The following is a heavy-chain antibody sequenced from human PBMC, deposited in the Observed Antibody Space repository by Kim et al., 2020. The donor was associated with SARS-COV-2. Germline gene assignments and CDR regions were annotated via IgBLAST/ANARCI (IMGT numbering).Heavy chain of an antibody. J-gene: IGHJ4*02. CDR2: ISYDGSNK. CDR3: AKDFTFGGSGQY. Sequence: GGSLRLSCAASGFTFSSYGMHWVRQAPGKGLEWVAVISYDGSNKYYADSVKGRFTISRDNSKNTLYLQMNSLRAEDTAVYYCAKDFTFGGSGQYWGQGTL. D-gene: IGHD3-10*01. V-gene: IGHV3-30*18. CDR1: GFTFSSYG.